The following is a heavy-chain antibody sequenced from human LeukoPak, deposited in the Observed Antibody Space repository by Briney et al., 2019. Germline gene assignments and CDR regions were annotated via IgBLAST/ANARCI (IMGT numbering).Heavy chain of an antibody. Sequence: PGRSLRLSCAASGFTFSSYAMHWVRQAPGKGLEWVAVISYDGSNKYYADSVKGRFTISRDNSKNTLYLQMNSLRAEDTAVYYSARDYGDYKLFDYWGQGTLVTVSS. D-gene: IGHD4-17*01. CDR1: GFTFSSYA. CDR3: ARDYGDYKLFDY. V-gene: IGHV3-30*04. CDR2: ISYDGSNK. J-gene: IGHJ4*02.